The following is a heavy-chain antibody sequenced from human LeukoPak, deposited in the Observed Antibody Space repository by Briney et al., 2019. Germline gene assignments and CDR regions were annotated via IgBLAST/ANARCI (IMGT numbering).Heavy chain of an antibody. J-gene: IGHJ4*02. D-gene: IGHD2-8*01. Sequence: PGGSLRLSCAASGFPFNSYGMHWVRQAPGKGLEWVAYFGSTGTIHYADSMRGRFTISRDNAEMSLFLHMNSLRVDDTAVYYCARSNGLRYFDRWGQGTLVTVSS. CDR3: ARSNGLRYFDR. CDR1: GFPFNSYG. V-gene: IGHV3-48*04. CDR2: FGSTGTI.